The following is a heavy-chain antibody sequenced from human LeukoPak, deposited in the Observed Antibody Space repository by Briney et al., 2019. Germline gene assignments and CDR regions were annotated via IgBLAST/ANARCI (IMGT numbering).Heavy chain of an antibody. J-gene: IGHJ4*02. V-gene: IGHV3-23*01. D-gene: IGHD4-17*01. CDR2: ISGSGGTT. Sequence: GGSLRLSCAASGFTFSSFATSWVRQAPGKGLEWVSTISGSGGTTNYADSVKGRFTFSRDNSKNTLYLQMNSLRAEDTAVYYCAKDLPDYGDYIEGYWGQGTLVTVSS. CDR1: GFTFSSFA. CDR3: AKDLPDYGDYIEGY.